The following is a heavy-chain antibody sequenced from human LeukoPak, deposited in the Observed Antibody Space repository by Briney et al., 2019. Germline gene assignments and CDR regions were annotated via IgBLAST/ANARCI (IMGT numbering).Heavy chain of an antibody. J-gene: IGHJ1*01. CDR2: ISPYNGNT. CDR1: GYTFTGYG. D-gene: IGHD3-22*01. CDR3: ARGNYDSWSEYFQH. Sequence: ASVKVSCKASGYTFTGYGISWVRQAPGQGLEWMGWISPYNGNTNYAQKLQGRVTMTTDTSTNTAYMELRSLRSDDTAVYYCARGNYDSWSEYFQHWGQGTLVTVSS. V-gene: IGHV1-18*01.